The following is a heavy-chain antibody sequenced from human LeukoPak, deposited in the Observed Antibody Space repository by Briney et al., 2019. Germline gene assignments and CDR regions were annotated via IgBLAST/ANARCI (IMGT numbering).Heavy chain of an antibody. CDR1: GFTFSSYS. CDR3: ARGQAIVGATNY. V-gene: IGHV3-21*01. D-gene: IGHD1-26*01. CDR2: ISSSSSYI. Sequence: GGSLRLSCAASGFTFSSYSMNWVRQAPGKGLEWVSSISSSSSYIYYADSVKGRFTIFRDNAKNALYLQMNSLRAEDTAVYYCARGQAIVGATNYWGQGTLVTVSS. J-gene: IGHJ4*02.